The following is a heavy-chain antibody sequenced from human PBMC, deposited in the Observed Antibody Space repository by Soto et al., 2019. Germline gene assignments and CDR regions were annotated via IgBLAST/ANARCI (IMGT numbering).Heavy chain of an antibody. V-gene: IGHV3-21*01. CDR2: ISSSSSYI. D-gene: IGHD6-13*01. Sequence: GGSLRLSCAASGFTFSSYSMNWVRQAPGKGLEWVSSISSSSSYIYYADSVKGRFTISRDNAKNSLYLQMNSLRAEDTAVYYCARDSTPGGSSSWYPWYFDYWGQGTLVTVSS. CDR1: GFTFSSYS. CDR3: ARDSTPGGSSSWYPWYFDY. J-gene: IGHJ4*02.